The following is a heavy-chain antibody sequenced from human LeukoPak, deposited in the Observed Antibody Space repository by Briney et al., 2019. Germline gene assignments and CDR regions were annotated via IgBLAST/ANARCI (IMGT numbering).Heavy chain of an antibody. CDR1: GGSISSYY. Sequence: SETLSLTCTVSGGSISSYYWSWIRQPPGKGLEWIGYIYYSGSTNYNPSLKSRVTISVDTSKNQFSLKLSSVTAADTAVYYCASSQRRLDAFDIWGQGTMVTVSS. CDR3: ASSQRRLDAFDI. J-gene: IGHJ3*02. D-gene: IGHD6-19*01. CDR2: IYYSGST. V-gene: IGHV4-59*01.